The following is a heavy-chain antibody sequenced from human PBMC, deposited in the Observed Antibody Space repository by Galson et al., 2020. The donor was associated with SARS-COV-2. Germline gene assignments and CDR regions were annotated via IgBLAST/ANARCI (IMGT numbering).Heavy chain of an antibody. Sequence: GGSLRLSCAASGFIFSTYGMHWVRQAPGKGLEWVALISYDGSDKYYGDSVKGRFTISRDNSKNTLYLQMNSLRPEDTAVFYCAKDLGGWSDYWGQGTLVTVSS. CDR3: AKDLGGWSDY. CDR2: ISYDGSDK. D-gene: IGHD6-19*01. V-gene: IGHV3-30*18. CDR1: GFIFSTYG. J-gene: IGHJ4*02.